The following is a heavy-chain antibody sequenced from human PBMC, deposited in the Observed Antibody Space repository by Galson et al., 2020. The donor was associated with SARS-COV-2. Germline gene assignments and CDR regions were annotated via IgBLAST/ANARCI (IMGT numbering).Heavy chain of an antibody. CDR3: ARDYYGSGGYDNWFDP. D-gene: IGHD3-10*01. J-gene: IGHJ5*02. CDR2: IWSDGSHK. V-gene: IGHV3-33*01. Sequence: GGSLRLSCAASGFSFSTYAMHWVRHAPGKGLEWVAVIWSDGSHKSYADSVKGRFIISRDNSKNTLYLQMISLRAEDTAVYYCARDYYGSGGYDNWFDPWGQGTLVTVSS. CDR1: GFSFSTYA.